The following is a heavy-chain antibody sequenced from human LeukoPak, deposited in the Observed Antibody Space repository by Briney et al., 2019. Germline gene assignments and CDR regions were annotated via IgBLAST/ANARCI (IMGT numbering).Heavy chain of an antibody. Sequence: SETLSLTCTVSNGSISIYYWSWVRQPAGKGLEWIGRISASGSTNYNPSLKSRVTMSLDTSKNQSFLKLSSVTAADTAVYYCAREITVTRPFDYWGPGTLVTVSS. CDR2: ISASGST. J-gene: IGHJ4*02. D-gene: IGHD4-17*01. CDR3: AREITVTRPFDY. CDR1: NGSISIYY. V-gene: IGHV4-4*07.